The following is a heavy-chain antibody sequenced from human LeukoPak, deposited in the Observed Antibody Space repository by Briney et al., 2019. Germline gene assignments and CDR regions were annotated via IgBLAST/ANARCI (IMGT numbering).Heavy chain of an antibody. V-gene: IGHV4-59*01. CDR2: IYYSGST. CDR3: AISTYDSYYFDY. J-gene: IGHJ4*02. Sequence: SETLSLTCTVSGGSISSYYWSWIRQPPGKGLEWIGYIYYSGSTNYNPSLKSRVTISVDTSKNQFSLKLSSVTAADTAVYYCAISTYDSYYFDYWGQGTLVTVSS. D-gene: IGHD3-3*01. CDR1: GGSISSYY.